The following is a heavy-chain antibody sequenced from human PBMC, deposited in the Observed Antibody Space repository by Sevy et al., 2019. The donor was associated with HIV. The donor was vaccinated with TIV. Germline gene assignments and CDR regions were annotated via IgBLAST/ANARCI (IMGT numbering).Heavy chain of an antibody. Sequence: GGSLRLSCAASGFTFSNAWMSWVRQAPGKGLEWVGRFKDKTDGGKTGYAAPVKGSFTMSRYDSKNTLYLQMNSLKTEGTGVYYCTARGTNRDGYTNRFFYWGQGTLVTVSS. J-gene: IGHJ4*02. D-gene: IGHD5-12*01. CDR2: FKDKTDGGKT. CDR3: TARGTNRDGYTNRFFY. V-gene: IGHV3-15*01. CDR1: GFTFSNAW.